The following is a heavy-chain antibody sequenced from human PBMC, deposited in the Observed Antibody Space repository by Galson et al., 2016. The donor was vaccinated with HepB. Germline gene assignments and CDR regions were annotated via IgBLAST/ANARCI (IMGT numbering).Heavy chain of an antibody. D-gene: IGHD3-10*01. Sequence: SETLSLTCTVSGGSISTYYWTWIRQPPGKGLEWIGYIDYTGSTKYSPSLNSRVTMSVDTSKNQFSLKLRSVTAADTAVYFCAALYYDGWGGLDYWGHGTLVTVTS. V-gene: IGHV4-59*01. CDR3: AALYYDGWGGLDY. CDR2: IDYTGST. J-gene: IGHJ4*01. CDR1: GGSISTYY.